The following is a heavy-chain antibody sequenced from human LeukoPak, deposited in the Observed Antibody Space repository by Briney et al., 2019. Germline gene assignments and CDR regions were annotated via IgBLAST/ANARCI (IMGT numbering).Heavy chain of an antibody. J-gene: IGHJ3*01. V-gene: IGHV4-34*01. CDR1: GGSFSGYY. CDR2: INHIGTT. CDR3: ASLRKRGGAFDL. Sequence: PSETLSLTCAVYGGSFSGYYWSWIRQPPEKGLEWIGEINHIGTTNYNPSLKSRVTISVDTSKNQFSLKLSYVTAADTAVYYCASLRKRGGAFDLWGQGKVVTVSS.